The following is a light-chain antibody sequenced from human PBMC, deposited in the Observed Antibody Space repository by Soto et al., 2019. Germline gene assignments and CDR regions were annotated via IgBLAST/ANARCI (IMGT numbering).Light chain of an antibody. Sequence: QSALTQPPSASGSPGQSVTISCTGTKNDIGVYDFVSWYQHHPGKAHRLIIYGVVQRPSGVPDRFSGSKSGNTASLTVSGLQAADEADYFCKSYAGSNTYVFGSGTKVTVL. CDR3: KSYAGSNTYV. J-gene: IGLJ1*01. CDR2: GVV. V-gene: IGLV2-8*01. CDR1: KNDIGVYDF.